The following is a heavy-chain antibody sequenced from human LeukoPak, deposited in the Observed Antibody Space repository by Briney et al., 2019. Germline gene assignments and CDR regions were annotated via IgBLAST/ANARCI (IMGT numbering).Heavy chain of an antibody. CDR2: MDNFGYK. Sequence: GGSLRLSCAASGFSVNNNYMNWVRQATGKGLEWVSLMDNFGYKHYADSVEGRVTNSRDSSRNTVYLQLNSLRAEDTAVYYCAGGSYYGSGSRPGYIEYWGQGTLVTVSS. D-gene: IGHD3-10*01. CDR3: AGGSYYGSGSRPGYIEY. J-gene: IGHJ4*02. CDR1: GFSVNNNY. V-gene: IGHV3-53*01.